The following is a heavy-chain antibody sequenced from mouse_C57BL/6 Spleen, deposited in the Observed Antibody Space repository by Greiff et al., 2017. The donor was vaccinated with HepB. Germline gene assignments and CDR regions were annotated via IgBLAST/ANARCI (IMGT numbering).Heavy chain of an antibody. CDR1: GFTFSDYY. CDR3: ARHGDDYDAEGYFDY. V-gene: IGHV5-12*01. CDR2: ISNGGGST. J-gene: IGHJ2*01. D-gene: IGHD2-4*01. Sequence: EVKLVESGGGLVQPGGSLKLSCAASGFTFSDYYMYWVRQTPEKRLEWVAYISNGGGSTYYPDTVKGRFTISRDNAKNTLYLQMSRLKSEDTAMYYCARHGDDYDAEGYFDYWGQGTTLTVSS.